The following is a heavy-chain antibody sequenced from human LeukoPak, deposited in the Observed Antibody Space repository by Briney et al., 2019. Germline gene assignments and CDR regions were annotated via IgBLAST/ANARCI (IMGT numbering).Heavy chain of an antibody. Sequence: ASVKVSCKASGYTFTGCYMHWVRQAPGQGLEWMGWINPNSGGTNYAQKFQGRVTMTRDTSISTAYMELSRLRSDDTAVYYCASMNDYGDYGREEVGYFDYWGQGTLVTVSS. D-gene: IGHD4-17*01. J-gene: IGHJ4*02. CDR1: GYTFTGCY. CDR2: INPNSGGT. V-gene: IGHV1-2*02. CDR3: ASMNDYGDYGREEVGYFDY.